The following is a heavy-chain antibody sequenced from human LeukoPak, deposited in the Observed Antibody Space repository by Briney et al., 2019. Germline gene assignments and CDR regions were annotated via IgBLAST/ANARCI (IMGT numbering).Heavy chain of an antibody. D-gene: IGHD2-15*01. CDR1: GYIFTDYY. CDR2: IDPNSGGT. CDR3: ARDRYCTSGTCYGNLFDY. Sequence: GASVKVSCKASGYIFTDYYMHWVRQAPGQGLEWMGWIDPNSGGTNSAQKFQGRVTMTRDTSISTAYMELSRLRSDDTAVYYCARDRYCTSGTCYGNLFDYWGQGTLVTVSS. J-gene: IGHJ4*02. V-gene: IGHV1-2*02.